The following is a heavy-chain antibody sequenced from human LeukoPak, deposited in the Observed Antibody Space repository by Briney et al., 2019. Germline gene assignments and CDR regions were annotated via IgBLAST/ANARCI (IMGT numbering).Heavy chain of an antibody. CDR3: ARDDYYDSSGYYSAFDI. CDR1: GGSISSYY. Sequence: PSETLPLTCTVSGGSISSYYWSWIRQPPGKGLEWIGYIYYSGSTNYNPSLKSRVTISVDTSKNQFSLKLSSVTAADTAVYYCARDDYYDSSGYYSAFDIWGQGTIVTVSS. D-gene: IGHD3-22*01. V-gene: IGHV4-59*01. CDR2: IYYSGST. J-gene: IGHJ3*02.